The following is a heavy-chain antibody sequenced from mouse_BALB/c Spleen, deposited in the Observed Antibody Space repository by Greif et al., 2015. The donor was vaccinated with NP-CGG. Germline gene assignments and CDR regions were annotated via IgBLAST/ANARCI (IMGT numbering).Heavy chain of an antibody. CDR3: TRRGITTLGDY. V-gene: IGHV1S81*02. Sequence: VKLVESGAELVKPGASVKLSCKASGYTFTSYYMYWVKQRPGQGLEWIGEINPSNGGTNFNEKFKSKATLTVDKSSSTAYMQLSSLTSEDSAVYYCTRRGITTLGDYWGQGTSVTVSS. CDR2: INPSNGGT. CDR1: GYTFTSYY. J-gene: IGHJ4*01. D-gene: IGHD2-4*01.